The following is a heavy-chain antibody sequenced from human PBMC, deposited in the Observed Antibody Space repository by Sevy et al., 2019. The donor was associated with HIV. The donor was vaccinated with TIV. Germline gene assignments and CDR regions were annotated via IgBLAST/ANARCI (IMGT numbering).Heavy chain of an antibody. CDR3: AREAGGYDYDYGLDV. D-gene: IGHD5-12*01. CDR1: GGTIVSSGHY. V-gene: IGHV4-39*02. J-gene: IGHJ6*02. CDR2: IYYNGHT. Sequence: SETLSLTCSVSGGTIVSSGHYWGWIRQTPGKGLEWIGSIYYNGHTYYNPSLKSRLTISIDTSNNQFSLNLGSVTAADTGLYFCAREAGGYDYDYGLDVWGQGTTVTVSS.